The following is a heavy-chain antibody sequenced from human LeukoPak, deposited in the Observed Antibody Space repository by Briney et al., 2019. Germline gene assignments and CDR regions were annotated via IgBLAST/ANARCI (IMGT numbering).Heavy chain of an antibody. CDR2: IYSGGST. J-gene: IGHJ5*01. CDR1: GFTVSSNH. V-gene: IGHV3-53*01. CDR3: AKDAVRGSGRINWFDS. D-gene: IGHD3-10*01. Sequence: GGSLRLSCAASGFTVSSNHMSWVRQAPGKGLEWVSVIYSGGSTYYADSVKGRFTISRDNSKNTLYLQMNSLRAEDTAVYYCAKDAVRGSGRINWFDSWGQGTLVTVSS.